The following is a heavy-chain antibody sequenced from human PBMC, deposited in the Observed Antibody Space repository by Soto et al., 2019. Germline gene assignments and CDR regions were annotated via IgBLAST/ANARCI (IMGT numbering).Heavy chain of an antibody. CDR2: ITAGNGNT. CDR3: ARTAGPTPFDP. CDR1: GYMKDSYT. V-gene: IGHV1-3*01. D-gene: IGHD6-19*01. Sequence: KVCCKDPGYMKDSYTMQWPRQEHGQRLEWMGRITAGNGNTKYSQKFQGRLTITRDTSASTVYMELNNLRSEDTAVYYCARTAGPTPFDPWGQGTLVTVSS. J-gene: IGHJ5*02.